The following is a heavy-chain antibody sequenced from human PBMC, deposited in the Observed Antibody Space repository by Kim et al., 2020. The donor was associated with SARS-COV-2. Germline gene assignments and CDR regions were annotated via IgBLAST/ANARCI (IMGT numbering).Heavy chain of an antibody. CDR2: IKQDGSEK. J-gene: IGHJ4*02. CDR1: GFTFSSYW. Sequence: GGSLRLSCAASGFTFSSYWMSWVRQAPGKGLEWVANIKQDGSEKYYVDSVKGRFTISRDNAKNSLYLQMNSLRAEDTAVYYCARVRGAAAGTAALYYFDYWGQGTLVTVSS. D-gene: IGHD6-13*01. CDR3: ARVRGAAAGTAALYYFDY. V-gene: IGHV3-7*03.